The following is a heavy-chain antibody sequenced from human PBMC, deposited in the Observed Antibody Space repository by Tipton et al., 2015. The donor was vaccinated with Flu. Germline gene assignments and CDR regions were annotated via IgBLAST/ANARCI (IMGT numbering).Heavy chain of an antibody. CDR2: ISWNSGSI. J-gene: IGHJ1*01. D-gene: IGHD6-13*01. Sequence: RSLRLSCAASGFTFDDYAMHWVRQAPGKGLEWVSGISWNSGSIGYADSVKGRFTISRDNAKNSLYLQMNSLRAEDTALYYCASQYSSSRYIREYFQHWGQGTLVTVSS. CDR3: ASQYSSSRYIREYFQH. V-gene: IGHV3-9*01. CDR1: GFTFDDYA.